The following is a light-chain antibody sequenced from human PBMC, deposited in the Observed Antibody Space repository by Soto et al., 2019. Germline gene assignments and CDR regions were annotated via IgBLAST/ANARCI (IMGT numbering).Light chain of an antibody. J-gene: IGLJ2*01. CDR1: SSNIGSNT. CDR2: SNN. Sequence: QSVLTQPPSASGTPGQRVTISCSGSSSNIGSNTVNWYQQLPGTAPKLLIYSNNQRPSGIPDRFSGSKAGTSASLAISGLQSENEADYYCDARDDSLNGPHVVFGGGTKLTVL. V-gene: IGLV1-44*01. CDR3: DARDDSLNGPHVV.